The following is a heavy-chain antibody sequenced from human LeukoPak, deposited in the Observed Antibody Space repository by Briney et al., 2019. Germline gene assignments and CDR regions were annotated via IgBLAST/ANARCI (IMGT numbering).Heavy chain of an antibody. D-gene: IGHD5-24*01. V-gene: IGHV1-69*13. CDR1: GGTFSNYA. Sequence: SVKVSCTASGGTFSNYAITWVRQAPGQGLEWMGGIIPIFSTANYAQKFQGRVTITADESSSTVYMELSSLRSEDTAVYYCARAVEGDGYNSYYLFYAMDVWGQGTTVTVSS. CDR3: ARAVEGDGYNSYYLFYAMDV. J-gene: IGHJ6*02. CDR2: IIPIFSTA.